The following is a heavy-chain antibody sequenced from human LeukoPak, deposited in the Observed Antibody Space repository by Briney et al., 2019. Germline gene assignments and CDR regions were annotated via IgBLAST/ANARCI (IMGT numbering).Heavy chain of an antibody. Sequence: PGGSLRLSCAASGFTFSTYSMNWVRQAPGKGLEWVAVISYDGSNKYYADSVKGRFTISRDNSKNTLYLQMDSLRAEDTAVYYCAKIAAAGFFDYWGQGTLVTVSS. CDR3: AKIAAAGFFDY. J-gene: IGHJ4*02. V-gene: IGHV3-30*18. CDR1: GFTFSTYS. CDR2: ISYDGSNK. D-gene: IGHD6-13*01.